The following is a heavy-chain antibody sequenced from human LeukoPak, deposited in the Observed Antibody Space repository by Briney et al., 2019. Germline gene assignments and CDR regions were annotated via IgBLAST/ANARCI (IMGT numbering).Heavy chain of an antibody. CDR2: ISYDGSNK. Sequence: GGSLRLSCAASGFTFSSYAMHWVRQAPGKGLEWVAVISYDGSNKYYADSVKGRFTISRDNAKNSLYLQMNSLRAEDTAVYYCARDHSSGWYEGVDFDYWGQGTLVTVSS. D-gene: IGHD6-19*01. CDR3: ARDHSSGWYEGVDFDY. J-gene: IGHJ4*02. V-gene: IGHV3-30-3*01. CDR1: GFTFSSYA.